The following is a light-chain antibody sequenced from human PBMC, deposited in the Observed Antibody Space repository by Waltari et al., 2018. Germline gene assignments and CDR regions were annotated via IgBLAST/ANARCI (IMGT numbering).Light chain of an antibody. Sequence: QSALTQPASVSGSPGQSLTTSAPGTDSDIGAYHYVSWYQQHPGKAPKLLLYDVTDPPSGISDHFSGSKSGNTASLTISGLQAEDAADYYCSSYTRSTTVIFGGGTKLTVL. J-gene: IGLJ2*01. CDR3: SSYTRSTTVI. V-gene: IGLV2-14*03. CDR1: DSDIGAYHY. CDR2: DVT.